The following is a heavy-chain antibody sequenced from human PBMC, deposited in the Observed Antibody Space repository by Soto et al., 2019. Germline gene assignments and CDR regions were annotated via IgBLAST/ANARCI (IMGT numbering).Heavy chain of an antibody. D-gene: IGHD3-10*01. CDR1: GFSFDNFA. V-gene: IGHV3-23*01. J-gene: IGHJ6*02. Sequence: EVQLLESGGGLVQPGGSLRLSCVASGFSFDNFAMRWVRQAPGKGLEWVSRISARSSTTYYEGFVKGRFTISRDNSKNTLYLQMNSLTAEDTAVYYCAKDFYDSGTTFFGVDVWGQGTTVTVSS. CDR3: AKDFYDSGTTFFGVDV. CDR2: ISARSSTT.